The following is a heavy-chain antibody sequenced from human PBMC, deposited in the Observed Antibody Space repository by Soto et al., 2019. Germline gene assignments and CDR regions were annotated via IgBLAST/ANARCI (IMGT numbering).Heavy chain of an antibody. V-gene: IGHV3-33*01. J-gene: IGHJ4*02. Sequence: GGSLRLSCAASGFTFSSYGMHWVRQAPGKGLEWVAVIWYDGSNKYYADSVKGRFTISRDNSKNTLYLQMNSLRAEDTAVYYCARVAPDYDFWSGYYREFDYWGQGTLVTVSS. CDR1: GFTFSSYG. D-gene: IGHD3-3*01. CDR2: IWYDGSNK. CDR3: ARVAPDYDFWSGYYREFDY.